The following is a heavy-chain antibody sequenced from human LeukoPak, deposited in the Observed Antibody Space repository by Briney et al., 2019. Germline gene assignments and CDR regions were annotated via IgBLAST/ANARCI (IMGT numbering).Heavy chain of an antibody. CDR3: ARGRGTTMVRGVITNYFDL. CDR1: GYKLTGFY. V-gene: IGHV1-2*02. J-gene: IGHJ2*01. D-gene: IGHD3-10*01. Sequence: ASVKVSCKAPGYKLTGFYMHWVRQAPGQGLEWMGWIDPNSGGTNYAQRFLGSVTMTGDTSINTAFMELSRLRSDDTAIYYCARGRGTTMVRGVITNYFDLWGRGSLVTVSS. CDR2: IDPNSGGT.